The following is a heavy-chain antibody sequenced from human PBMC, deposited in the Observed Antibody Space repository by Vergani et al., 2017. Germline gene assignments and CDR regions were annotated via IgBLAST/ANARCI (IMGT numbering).Heavy chain of an antibody. CDR3: VRVPLIRGGSGNYGINNYHGMDV. D-gene: IGHD3-10*01. V-gene: IGHV3-7*01. J-gene: IGHJ6*02. CDR1: GFISSSYW. Sequence: EGQLVESGGDWVQRGGSLRLSCAASGFISSSYWMSWVRQAPGKGLEWVANVNQDGSENYYVDSVRGRFTISRDNAKNSIYLQMNSLRAEDTAVYFCVRVPLIRGGSGNYGINNYHGMDVWGQGTTVIVSS. CDR2: VNQDGSEN.